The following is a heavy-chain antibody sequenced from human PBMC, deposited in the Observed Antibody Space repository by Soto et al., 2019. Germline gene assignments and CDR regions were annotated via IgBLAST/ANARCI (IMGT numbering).Heavy chain of an antibody. V-gene: IGHV5-10-1*01. J-gene: IGHJ6*02. CDR2: IDPSDSYT. CDR1: GYSFTSYW. Sequence: GESLKISCKGSGYSFTSYWISWVRQMPGKGLEWVGRIDPSDSYTNYSPSFQGHVTISADKSISTAYLQWSSLKASDTAMYYCARLPPIGGYDSYYYYGMDVWGQGTTVTVSS. CDR3: ARLPPIGGYDSYYYYGMDV. D-gene: IGHD5-12*01.